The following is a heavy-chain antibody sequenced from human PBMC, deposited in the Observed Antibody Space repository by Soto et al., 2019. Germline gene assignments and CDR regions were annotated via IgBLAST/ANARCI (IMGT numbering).Heavy chain of an antibody. D-gene: IGHD6-19*01. J-gene: IGHJ4*02. CDR2: IYHSGGT. CDR3: ARGVILGSGWYHYFDY. CDR1: GGSISSDIW. V-gene: IGHV4-4*02. Sequence: SDTLSLTCAVSGGSISSDIWWTWVRQPPGKGLEWIGEIYHSGGTNYNPSFKSRVTMSLDRSKNQFSVKLTSVTAADTAVYYCARGVILGSGWYHYFDYWGQGSLVTVSS.